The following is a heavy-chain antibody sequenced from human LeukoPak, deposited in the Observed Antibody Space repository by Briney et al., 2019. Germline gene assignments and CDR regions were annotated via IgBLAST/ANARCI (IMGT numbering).Heavy chain of an antibody. CDR1: GFTFSRYS. Sequence: GGSLRLSCVASGFTFSRYSMNWVRQAPGKGLEWVAVISYDGSNKYYADSVKGRFTISRDNSKNTLYLQMNSLRAEDTAVYYCAKPHTPPQYCSGGSCYPTPPDYWGQGTLVTVSS. CDR3: AKPHTPPQYCSGGSCYPTPPDY. D-gene: IGHD2-15*01. V-gene: IGHV3-30*18. CDR2: ISYDGSNK. J-gene: IGHJ4*02.